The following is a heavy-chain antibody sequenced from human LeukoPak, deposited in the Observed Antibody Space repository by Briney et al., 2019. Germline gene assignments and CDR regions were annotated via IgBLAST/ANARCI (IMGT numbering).Heavy chain of an antibody. CDR3: AKAGEQQWLRMHFDN. J-gene: IGHJ4*02. CDR2: ISGSGDGT. Sequence: GGSLRLSCAASGFTFSSSAMNWVRQAPGKGLEWVSVISGSGDGTYYADSVKGRFTISRDNSKNTLYLQMKSLRAEDTAVYYCAKAGEQQWLRMHFDNWGQGTLVTVSS. CDR1: GFTFSSSA. V-gene: IGHV3-23*01. D-gene: IGHD5-18*01.